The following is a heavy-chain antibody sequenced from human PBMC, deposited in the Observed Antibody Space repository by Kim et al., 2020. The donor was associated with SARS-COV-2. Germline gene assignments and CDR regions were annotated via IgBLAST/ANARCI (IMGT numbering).Heavy chain of an antibody. CDR2: IYYSGST. CDR3: ARRWSSSYYDSSGYLNWFDP. J-gene: IGHJ5*02. D-gene: IGHD3-22*01. CDR1: GGSISSSSYY. V-gene: IGHV4-39*01. Sequence: SETLSLTCTVSGGSISSSSYYWGWIRQPPGKGLEWIGSIYYSGSTYYNPSLKSRVTISVDTSKNQFSLKLSSVTAADTAVYYCARRWSSSYYDSSGYLNWFDPWGQGTLVTVSS.